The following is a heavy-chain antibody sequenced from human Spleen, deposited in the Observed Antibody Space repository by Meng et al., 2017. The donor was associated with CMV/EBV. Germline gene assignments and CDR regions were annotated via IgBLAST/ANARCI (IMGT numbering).Heavy chain of an antibody. CDR2: IRNSGSTI. D-gene: IGHD3-10*01. CDR3: AKSTRGTAFDI. CDR1: GFTFSSYW. J-gene: IGHJ3*02. Sequence: GESLKISCAASGFTFSSYWMSWVRQAPGKGLEWVSYIRNSGSTIYYADSVKGRLTISRDNARNSLFLQMNSLRAEDTALYYCAKSTRGTAFDIWGQGTMVTVSS. V-gene: IGHV3-48*04.